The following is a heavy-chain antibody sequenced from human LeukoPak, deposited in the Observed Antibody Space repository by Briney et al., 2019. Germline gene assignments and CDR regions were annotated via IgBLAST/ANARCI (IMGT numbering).Heavy chain of an antibody. CDR3: ASLFGHCSGGSCYFTDAFDI. D-gene: IGHD2-15*01. V-gene: IGHV4-39*07. J-gene: IGHJ3*02. Sequence: PSETLSLTCTVSGGSISTSSYYWGWVRQPPGKGLEWIGNIFYSGSTYYSPSLKSRVTISVDTSKNQSSLKLSSVTAADTAVYYCASLFGHCSGGSCYFTDAFDIWGQGTMVTVSS. CDR2: IFYSGST. CDR1: GGSISTSSYY.